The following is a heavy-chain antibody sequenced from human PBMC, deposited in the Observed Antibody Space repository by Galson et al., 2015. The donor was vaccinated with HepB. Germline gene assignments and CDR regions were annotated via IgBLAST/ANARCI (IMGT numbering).Heavy chain of an antibody. CDR2: PRNKPNSYTT. Sequence: SLRLSCAASGFTLSDHYMDWVRQAQGKGRGWVGRPRNKPNSYTTKYAASVKGRFTISRDDSKNSLYLQMNSLKSEDTAVYYCATHHDWLQTDAFDIWGQGTMVTVSS. J-gene: IGHJ3*02. V-gene: IGHV3-72*01. D-gene: IGHD3-9*01. CDR1: GFTLSDHY. CDR3: ATHHDWLQTDAFDI.